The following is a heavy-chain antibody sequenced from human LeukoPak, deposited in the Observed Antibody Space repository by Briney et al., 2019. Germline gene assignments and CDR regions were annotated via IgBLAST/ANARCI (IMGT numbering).Heavy chain of an antibody. CDR2: IYYSGST. D-gene: IGHD2-2*01. J-gene: IGHJ5*02. CDR1: GGSISSYY. V-gene: IGHV4-59*01. CDR3: ARARGDCSSTSCYGDEWFDP. Sequence: SETLSLTCTVSGGSISSYYWSCIRQPPGKGLEWIGYIYYSGSTNYNPSLKSRVTISVDTSKNQFSLKLSSVTAADTAVYYCARARGDCSSTSCYGDEWFDPWGQGTLVTVSS.